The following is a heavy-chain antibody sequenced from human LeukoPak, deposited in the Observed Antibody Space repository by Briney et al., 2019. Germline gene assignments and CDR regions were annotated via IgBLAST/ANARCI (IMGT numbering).Heavy chain of an antibody. CDR3: ARGYSYGYLDY. D-gene: IGHD5-18*01. J-gene: IGHJ4*02. CDR1: GFTFSSYW. CDR2: IKQDGSEK. V-gene: IGHV3-7*04. Sequence: GGSLRLSCAASGFTFSSYWMSWVRQAPGKGLEWVANIKQDGSEKYYVDSVKGRFTISRDNAKNSLSLQMNSLRAEDTAVYYCARGYSYGYLDYWGQGTLVTVSS.